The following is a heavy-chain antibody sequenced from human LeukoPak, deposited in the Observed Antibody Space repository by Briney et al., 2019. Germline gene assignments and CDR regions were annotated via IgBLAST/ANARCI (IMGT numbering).Heavy chain of an antibody. CDR3: TSGYYYDSSGYPDY. D-gene: IGHD3-22*01. Sequence: PGRSLRLSCTASGFTFGDYAMSWVRQAPGKGLKWVGFIRSKAYGGTTEYAASVKGRFTISRDDSKSIAYLQMNSLKTEDTAVYYCTSGYYYDSSGYPDYWGQGTLVTVSS. V-gene: IGHV3-49*04. CDR1: GFTFGDYA. J-gene: IGHJ4*02. CDR2: IRSKAYGGTT.